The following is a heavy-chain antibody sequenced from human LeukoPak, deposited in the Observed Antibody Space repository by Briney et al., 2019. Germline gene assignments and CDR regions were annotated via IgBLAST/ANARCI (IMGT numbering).Heavy chain of an antibody. CDR3: ARGARGYYYYYYYMDV. V-gene: IGHV1-8*03. J-gene: IGHJ6*03. D-gene: IGHD6-6*01. CDR2: MNPNSGNT. Sequence: ASVKVSCKASGYTFTGYDINWVRQATGQGLEWMGWMNPNSGNTGYAQKFQGRVTITRNTSISTAYMELSSLRSEDTAVYYCARGARGYYYYYYYMDVWGKGTTVTISS. CDR1: GYTFTGYD.